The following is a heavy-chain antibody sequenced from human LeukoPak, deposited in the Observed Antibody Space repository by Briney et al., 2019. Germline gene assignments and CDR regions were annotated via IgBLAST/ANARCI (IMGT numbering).Heavy chain of an antibody. CDR2: ITGSGDYT. D-gene: IGHD2-21*01. CDR1: GFSFGSPP. V-gene: IGHV3-23*01. CDR3: ARGVMAARLYYFDY. J-gene: IGHJ4*02. Sequence: GGSLRLSCVAAGFSFGSPPMNWVRPAPEEGLEWVSGITGSGDYTYDIDSVQGRFNISRDNSKNILFMQMNSLRAEDTAVYYCARGVMAARLYYFDYWGRGTLVTVSS.